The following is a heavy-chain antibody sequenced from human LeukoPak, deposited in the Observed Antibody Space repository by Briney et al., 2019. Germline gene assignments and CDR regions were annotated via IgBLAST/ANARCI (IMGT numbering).Heavy chain of an antibody. CDR1: GFNFNNYG. J-gene: IGHJ4*02. CDR3: AKRDRTTEFDY. V-gene: IGHV3-30*02. D-gene: IGHD1-1*01. CDR2: IQPDGIDT. Sequence: PGGSLRLSCATSGFNFNNYGMHWVREPPGKGLEWVALIQPDGIDTYYADSVKGRFTVFRDNSKSTLYLQLNSQTPDDTAIYYCAKRDRTTEFDYWGQGTLVTVSS.